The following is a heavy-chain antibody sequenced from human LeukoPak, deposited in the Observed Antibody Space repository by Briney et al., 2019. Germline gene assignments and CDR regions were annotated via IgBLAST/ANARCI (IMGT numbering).Heavy chain of an antibody. Sequence: GGSLRLSRAASGFTFSSYSMNWVRQAPGKGLEWVSYISSSSSTIYYADSVKGRFTISRDNAKNSLYLQMNSLRAEDTAVYYCARVGLTYYYDSSGYNWFDPWGQGTLVTVSS. CDR3: ARVGLTYYYDSSGYNWFDP. D-gene: IGHD3-22*01. CDR1: GFTFSSYS. V-gene: IGHV3-48*01. CDR2: ISSSSSTI. J-gene: IGHJ5*02.